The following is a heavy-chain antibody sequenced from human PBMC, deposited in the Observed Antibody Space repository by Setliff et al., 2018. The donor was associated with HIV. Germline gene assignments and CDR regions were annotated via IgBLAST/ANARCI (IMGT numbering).Heavy chain of an antibody. V-gene: IGHV3-73*01. Sequence: GGSLRLSCATSGFTFSGSALHWVRQASGKGLEWVGRIRKQSNNYATAYGASVKGRFTISRDDSKNTAYLHMKSLKNEDTAVYYCTTPGNDYVWGSPDYWGQGTLVTVSS. CDR2: IRKQSNNYAT. CDR1: GFTFSGSA. J-gene: IGHJ4*02. CDR3: TTPGNDYVWGSPDY. D-gene: IGHD3-16*01.